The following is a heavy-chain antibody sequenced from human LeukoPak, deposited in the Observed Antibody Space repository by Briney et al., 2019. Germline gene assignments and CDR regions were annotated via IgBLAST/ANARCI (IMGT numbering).Heavy chain of an antibody. V-gene: IGHV3-43*01. CDR3: AKDTGSGTYSYYSDY. Sequence: PGGSLRLSCAASGFTFDDYSMHWVRQAPGKGLEWVSLISWDGGSTYYADSVKGRFTISRDISKNSLYLHMNSLRTEDTALYYCAKDTGSGTYSYYSDYWGQGTLVTVSS. D-gene: IGHD1-26*01. CDR1: GFTFDDYS. J-gene: IGHJ4*02. CDR2: ISWDGGST.